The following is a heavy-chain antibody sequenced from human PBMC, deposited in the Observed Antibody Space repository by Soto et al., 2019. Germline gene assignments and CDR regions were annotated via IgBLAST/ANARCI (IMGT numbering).Heavy chain of an antibody. CDR2: ISYDGSNK. J-gene: IGHJ4*02. Sequence: QVQLVESGGGVVQPGRSLRLSCAASGFTFSSYGMHWVRQAPGKGLEWVAVISYDGSNKYYADSVKGRFTISRDNSKNTLYLQMNSLRAEDTAVYYCAKDRVGPIDYWGQGTLVTVSS. CDR1: GFTFSSYG. D-gene: IGHD2-15*01. CDR3: AKDRVGPIDY. V-gene: IGHV3-30*18.